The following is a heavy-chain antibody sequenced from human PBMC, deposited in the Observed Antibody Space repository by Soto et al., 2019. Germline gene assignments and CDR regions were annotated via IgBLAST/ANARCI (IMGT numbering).Heavy chain of an antibody. D-gene: IGHD2-15*01. J-gene: IGHJ4*02. CDR1: GGTFSSYA. CDR2: IIPIFGTA. CDR3: XXXXXXXADLFDY. Sequence: QVQLVQSGAEVKKPGSSVKVSCKASGGTFSSYAISWVRQAPGQGLEWMGGIIPIFGTANYAQKFQGRVTXXXXXXXXXXXXXXXXXXXXXXXXXXXXXXXXXXADLFDYWGQGTLVTVSS. V-gene: IGHV1-69*01.